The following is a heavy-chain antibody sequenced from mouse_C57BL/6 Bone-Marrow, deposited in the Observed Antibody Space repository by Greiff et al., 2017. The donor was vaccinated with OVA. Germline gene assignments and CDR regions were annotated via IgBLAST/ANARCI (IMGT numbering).Heavy chain of an antibody. D-gene: IGHD2-4*01. Sequence: QVHVKQPGAELVKPGASVKLSCKASGYTFTSYWMHWVKQRPGRGLEWIGRIDPNSGGTKYNEKFKSKATLTVDKPSSTAYMQLSSLTSEDSAVYYCARGTYYDYGYAMDYWGQGTSVTVSS. CDR3: ARGTYYDYGYAMDY. V-gene: IGHV1-72*01. J-gene: IGHJ4*01. CDR1: GYTFTSYW. CDR2: IDPNSGGT.